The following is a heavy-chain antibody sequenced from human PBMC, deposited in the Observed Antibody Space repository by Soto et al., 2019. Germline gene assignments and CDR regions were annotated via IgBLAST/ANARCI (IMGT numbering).Heavy chain of an antibody. J-gene: IGHJ4*02. Sequence: PGGSLRLSCAASGFTFSSYSMNWVRQAPGKGLEWVSSISSSSSYIYYADSVKGRFTISRDNAKNSLYLQMNSLRAEDTAVYYCASLLGYCSSTSCSTHPSDYWGQGTLVTVSS. CDR2: ISSSSSYI. D-gene: IGHD2-2*01. V-gene: IGHV3-21*01. CDR1: GFTFSSYS. CDR3: ASLLGYCSSTSCSTHPSDY.